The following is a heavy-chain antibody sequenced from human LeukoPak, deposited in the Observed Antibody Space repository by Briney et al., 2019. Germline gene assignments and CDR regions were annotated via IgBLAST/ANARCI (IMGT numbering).Heavy chain of an antibody. CDR3: AKKTIVGATVDAFDI. J-gene: IGHJ3*02. V-gene: IGHV3-23*01. Sequence: PGGSLRLSCAASGFTFSSYTMNWVRQAPGKGLEGFSAISGSGGSTYYADSVKGRFTISRDNSKNTLYLQMNSLRAEDTAVYYCAKKTIVGATVDAFDIWGQGTMVIVSS. CDR2: ISGSGGST. D-gene: IGHD1-26*01. CDR1: GFTFSSYT.